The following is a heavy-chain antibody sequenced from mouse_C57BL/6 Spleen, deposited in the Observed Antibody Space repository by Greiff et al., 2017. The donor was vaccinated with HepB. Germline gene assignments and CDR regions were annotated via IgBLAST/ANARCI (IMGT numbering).Heavy chain of an antibody. CDR3: TRTANQGAWFAY. Sequence: VQLQQSGAELVRPGASVTLSCKASGYTFTDYEMHWVKQTPVHGLEWIGAIDPETGGTAYNQKFKGKAIRTADKSSSTAYMELRSLTSEDSAVYYCTRTANQGAWFAYWGQGTLVTVSA. V-gene: IGHV1-15*01. D-gene: IGHD6-1*01. CDR2: IDPETGGT. CDR1: GYTFTDYE. J-gene: IGHJ3*01.